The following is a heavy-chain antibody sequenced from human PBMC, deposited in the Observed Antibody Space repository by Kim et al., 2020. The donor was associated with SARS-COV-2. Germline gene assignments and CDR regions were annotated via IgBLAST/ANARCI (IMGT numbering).Heavy chain of an antibody. CDR1: GYSFTNYW. V-gene: IGHV5-51*01. D-gene: IGHD1-26*01. CDR3: ARAPSGTLTPYYFDF. J-gene: IGHJ4*02. Sequence: GESPKISCTASGYSFTNYWIGWVRQMPGKGLEWMGIIYPGDSDTKYSPSFQGQVTISADESLSTGYLQWRSLKASDTATYYCARAPSGTLTPYYFDFWGQ. CDR2: IYPGDSDT.